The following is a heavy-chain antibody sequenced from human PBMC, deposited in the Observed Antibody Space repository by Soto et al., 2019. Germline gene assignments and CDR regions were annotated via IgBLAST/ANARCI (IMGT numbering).Heavy chain of an antibody. CDR1: GFTFSSDA. D-gene: IGHD1-20*01. CDR3: AGAYAAITPGDY. Sequence: QVQLVESGRGVVQPGRSLRLSCAASGFTFSSDAMHWVRQALGKGLEWVAVISYDGSKKYYADSVKGRFTISRDNSKNTLYLQMNSLRAEDTAVYYCAGAYAAITPGDYWGQGTLVTVSS. CDR2: ISYDGSKK. J-gene: IGHJ4*02. V-gene: IGHV3-30-3*01.